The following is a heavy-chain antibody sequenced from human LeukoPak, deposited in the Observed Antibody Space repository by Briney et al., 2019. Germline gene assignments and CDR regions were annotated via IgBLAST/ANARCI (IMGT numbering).Heavy chain of an antibody. V-gene: IGHV4-4*07. D-gene: IGHD3-3*01. CDR1: GVSISSSS. J-gene: IGHJ3*02. CDR3: ARDLSGWDGFDI. Sequence: SETLSLTCIVSGVSISSSSWSWIRQTAGKGLEWIGRIYTSGSTIHNPSLKSRVTMAVDMSKKQFSLKLTSVTAADTAMYYCARDLSGWDGFDIWGQGTVVTVSS. CDR2: IYTSGST.